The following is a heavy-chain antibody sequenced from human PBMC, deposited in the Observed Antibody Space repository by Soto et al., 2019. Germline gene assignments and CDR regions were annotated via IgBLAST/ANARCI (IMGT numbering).Heavy chain of an antibody. CDR3: ARVRQLAGYFYYHMDV. CDR1: GYTFTNYG. V-gene: IGHV1-18*01. D-gene: IGHD1-1*01. J-gene: IGHJ6*03. CDR2: IGAYNGDT. Sequence: QVQLLQSGAEVRKPGASVKVSCKASGYTFTNYGITWVRQAPGQGLEWMGGIGAYNGDTHYTQKLQGRVTMTTDTSTKTAYMGRRGLISDDTAIYYCARVRQLAGYFYYHMDVWGKGTSVTVSS.